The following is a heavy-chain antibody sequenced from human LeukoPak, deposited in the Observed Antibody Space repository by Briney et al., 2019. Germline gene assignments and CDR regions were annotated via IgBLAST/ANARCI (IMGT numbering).Heavy chain of an antibody. Sequence: GGSLRLSCAASGFTVSSNYMSWVRQAPGKGLEWVAFIRYDGSNKYYADSVKGRFTISRDNSKNTLYLQMNSLRAEDTAVYYCAKDLTIAAVKGAFDIWGQGTMVTVSS. CDR1: GFTVSSNY. V-gene: IGHV3-30*02. CDR2: IRYDGSNK. J-gene: IGHJ3*02. CDR3: AKDLTIAAVKGAFDI. D-gene: IGHD6-13*01.